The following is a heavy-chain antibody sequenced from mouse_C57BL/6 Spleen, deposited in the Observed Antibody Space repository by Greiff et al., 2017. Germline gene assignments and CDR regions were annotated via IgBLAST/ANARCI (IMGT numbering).Heavy chain of an antibody. CDR1: GYTFTSYW. CDR2: IHPNSGST. V-gene: IGHV1-64*01. D-gene: IGHD2-4*01. CDR3: ARSLYYDYDDDFDY. J-gene: IGHJ2*01. Sequence: QVQLQQPGAELVKPGASVKLSCKASGYTFTSYWMHWVKQRPGQGLEWIGMIHPNSGSTNYNEKFKSKDTLTVDKSSSTAYMQLSSLTSEDSAVYYCARSLYYDYDDDFDYWGQGTTLTVSS.